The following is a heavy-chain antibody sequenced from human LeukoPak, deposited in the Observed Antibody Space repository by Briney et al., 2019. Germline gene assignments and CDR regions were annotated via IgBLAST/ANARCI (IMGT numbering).Heavy chain of an antibody. CDR2: IFWDDDK. V-gene: IGHV2-5*02. J-gene: IGHJ5*02. Sequence: SCPTLVKPTQTLTLTCTFSGFSLNTLGAGVAWIRQPPGKALEWLALIFWDDDKRYSPSLKSRLTLTKDTSKSQVVLTMTHMDPVDTGTYYCAHTHYYGSGLDHWGQGTLVTVSS. CDR3: AHTHYYGSGLDH. CDR1: GFSLNTLGAG. D-gene: IGHD3-10*01.